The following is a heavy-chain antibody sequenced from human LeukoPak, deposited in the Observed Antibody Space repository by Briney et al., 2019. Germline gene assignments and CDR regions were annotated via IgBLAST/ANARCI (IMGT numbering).Heavy chain of an antibody. J-gene: IGHJ5*01. CDR1: GGTFSSYA. CDR2: IIPIFVTA. CDR3: ARGGDCSSTSCYYNWFDP. D-gene: IGHD2-2*01. V-gene: IGHV1-69*06. Sequence: GASVSVSCMASGGTFSSYAISWVRQAPGQGLEWMGGIIPIFVTANYAQKFQGRVAITADKSTSTAYMELSSLRSEDTAVYYCARGGDCSSTSCYYNWFDPSGPRNLVTASS.